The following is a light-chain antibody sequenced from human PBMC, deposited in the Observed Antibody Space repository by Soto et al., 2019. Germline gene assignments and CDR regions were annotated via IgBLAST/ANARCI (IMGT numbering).Light chain of an antibody. CDR1: QSISSW. J-gene: IGKJ1*01. CDR3: QQYNSYSGT. CDR2: DAS. Sequence: DIQMTQSPSTLSASVGDRVTITCRASQSISSWLAWYQQKPGKAPKLLIYDASSLESGVPSRFSRSGSWTEFTLTISSLQPDDFATYYCQQYNSYSGTFGQGTKVEIK. V-gene: IGKV1-5*01.